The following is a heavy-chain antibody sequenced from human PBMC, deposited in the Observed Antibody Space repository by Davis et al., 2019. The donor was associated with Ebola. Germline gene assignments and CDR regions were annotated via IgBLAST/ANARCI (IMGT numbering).Heavy chain of an antibody. J-gene: IGHJ6*02. CDR3: ARDRRIAVAGPRYYGMDV. CDR2: INSDGSST. CDR1: GFTFSSYW. Sequence: GESLKISCAASGFTFSSYWMHWVRQAPGKGLVWVSRINSDGSSTSYADSVKGRFTISRDNAKNSLYLQMNSLRAEDTAVYYCARDRRIAVAGPRYYGMDVWGQGTTVTVSS. D-gene: IGHD6-19*01. V-gene: IGHV3-74*01.